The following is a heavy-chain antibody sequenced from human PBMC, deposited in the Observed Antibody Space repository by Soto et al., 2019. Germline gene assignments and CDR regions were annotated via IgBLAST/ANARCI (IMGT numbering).Heavy chain of an antibody. J-gene: IGHJ4*02. D-gene: IGHD1-26*01. V-gene: IGHV4-39*07. CDR1: GGSISSSSYY. CDR3: ARTRNGIVGAIDFNY. Sequence: SETLSLTCTVSGGSISSSSYYWAWTRQPPGKGLEWIGSIYYSGSTYYNPSLKSRVTISVDTSKNQFSLKLSSVTAADTALYYCARTRNGIVGAIDFNYWGQGTLVTFSS. CDR2: IYYSGST.